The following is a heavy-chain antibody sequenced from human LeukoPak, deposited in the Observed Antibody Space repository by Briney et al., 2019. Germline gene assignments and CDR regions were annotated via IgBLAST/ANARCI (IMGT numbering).Heavy chain of an antibody. J-gene: IGHJ3*02. CDR1: GFTFSSYG. CDR2: IWYDGSNK. CDR3: ARGGSPKGAFDI. V-gene: IGHV3-33*01. Sequence: GGSLRLSCAASGFTFSSYGMHWVRQAPGKGLEWVAVIWYDGSNKYYADSVKGRFTISRDNSKNTLYLQMNSLRAEDTAVYHCARGGSPKGAFDIWGQGTMVTVSS. D-gene: IGHD1-26*01.